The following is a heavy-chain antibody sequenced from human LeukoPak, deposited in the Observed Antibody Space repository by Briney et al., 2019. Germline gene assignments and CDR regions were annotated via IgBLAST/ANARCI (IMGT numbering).Heavy chain of an antibody. J-gene: IGHJ4*02. Sequence: GGSLRLSCAASGFTFSSYSMNWVRQAPGKGLEWVSSISSSSSYIYYADSVKGRFTISRDNAKNSLYLQMNSLRAEDTAVYYCARVTRFGETYFAYWGQGTLVTVSS. CDR1: GFTFSSYS. D-gene: IGHD3-10*01. CDR2: ISSSSSYI. CDR3: ARVTRFGETYFAY. V-gene: IGHV3-21*01.